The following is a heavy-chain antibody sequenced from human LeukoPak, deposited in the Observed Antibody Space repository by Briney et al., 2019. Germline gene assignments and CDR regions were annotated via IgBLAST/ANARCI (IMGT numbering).Heavy chain of an antibody. J-gene: IGHJ4*02. Sequence: SETLSLTCTVSGGSISTYYWSWIRQPAGKGLEWIGRIYSSGSTYYNPSLKSRVTISVDTSKNQFSLKLSSVTAADTAVYYCARHYCSSTSCYAPYFDYWGQGTLVTVSS. D-gene: IGHD2-2*01. CDR2: IYSSGST. V-gene: IGHV4-4*07. CDR1: GGSISTYY. CDR3: ARHYCSSTSCYAPYFDY.